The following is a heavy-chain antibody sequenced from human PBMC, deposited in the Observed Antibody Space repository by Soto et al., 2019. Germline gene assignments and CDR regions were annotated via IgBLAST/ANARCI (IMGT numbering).Heavy chain of an antibody. CDR3: ARGRDYGDFYFDY. Sequence: ASVKLYCKGAGDTVSVDVISWLRKTTGQGLEWVGWIIPNNGNTQTVEKLQGRVTMTTDTSTSTAYMELRSLRSDDTAVYYCARGRDYGDFYFDYWGQGTMVPGSS. V-gene: IGHV1-18*01. D-gene: IGHD4-17*01. J-gene: IGHJ4*02. CDR2: IIPNNGNT. CDR1: GDTVSVDV.